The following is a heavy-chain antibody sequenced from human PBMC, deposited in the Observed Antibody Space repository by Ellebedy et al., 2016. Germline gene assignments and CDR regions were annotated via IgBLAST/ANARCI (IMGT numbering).Heavy chain of an antibody. Sequence: GESLKISXAASGFTFSSYWMHWVRQAPGKGLVWVSRINSDGSSTSYADSVKGRFTISRDNAKNTLYLQMNSLRAEDTAVYYCAKVPRFGELSDYYYYYGMDVWGQGTTVTVSS. V-gene: IGHV3-74*01. J-gene: IGHJ6*02. CDR2: INSDGSST. CDR3: AKVPRFGELSDYYYYYGMDV. D-gene: IGHD3-10*01. CDR1: GFTFSSYW.